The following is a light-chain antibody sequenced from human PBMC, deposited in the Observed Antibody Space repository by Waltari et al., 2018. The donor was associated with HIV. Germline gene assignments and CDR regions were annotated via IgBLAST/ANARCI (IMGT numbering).Light chain of an antibody. CDR2: VTR. CDR3: LLSYSGARPWV. J-gene: IGLJ3*02. Sequence: AVVTLAPSLTVSPAGPFTLTCASTTGALTDVPTHSWFQQKPDQAPRTLIFVTRNRPSWTPARFSGSLLGGNPALTLSGAQPEDEAEYYCLLSYSGARPWVFGGGTKLTVL. V-gene: IGLV7-46*01. CDR1: TGALTDVPT.